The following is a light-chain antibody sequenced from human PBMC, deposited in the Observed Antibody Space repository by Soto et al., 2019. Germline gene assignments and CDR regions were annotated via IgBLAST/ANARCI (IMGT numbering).Light chain of an antibody. CDR3: SSYTSSNTVV. J-gene: IGLJ2*01. CDR1: SSDVGGYNY. CDR2: AVS. Sequence: QSALTQPASVSGSPGQSITISCTGTSSDVGGYNYVSWYQQHPGKAPKLMIYAVSNRPSGVSNRFSGSKSANTASLTISGLHAEDEADYYCSSYTSSNTVVFGGGTKLTVL. V-gene: IGLV2-14*01.